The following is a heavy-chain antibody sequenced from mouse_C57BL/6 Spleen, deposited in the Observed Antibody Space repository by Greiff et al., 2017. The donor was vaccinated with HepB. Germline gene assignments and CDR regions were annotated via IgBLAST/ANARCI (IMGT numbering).Heavy chain of an antibody. J-gene: IGHJ3*01. CDR1: GFTFSDYG. CDR3: ARPLYYDYTWFAY. V-gene: IGHV5-17*01. D-gene: IGHD2-4*01. CDR2: ISSGSSTI. Sequence: EVQGVESGGGLVKPGGSLKLSCAASGFTFSDYGMHWVRQAPEKGLEWVAYISSGSSTIYYADTVKGRFTISRDNAKNTLFLQMTSLRSEDTAMYYCARPLYYDYTWFAYWGQGTLVTVSA.